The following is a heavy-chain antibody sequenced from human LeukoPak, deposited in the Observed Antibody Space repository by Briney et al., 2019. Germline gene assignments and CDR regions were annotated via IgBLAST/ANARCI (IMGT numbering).Heavy chain of an antibody. V-gene: IGHV3-33*01. CDR2: IWYDGSNK. CDR1: GFTFSSYG. CDR3: AREYGQWLVGGDYYYYGMDV. Sequence: GGSLRLSCAASGFTFSSYGMHWVRQAPGKGLEWVAVIWYDGSNKYYADSVKGRFTISRDNSKNTLYLQMNSLRAEGTAVYYCAREYGQWLVGGDYYYYGMDVWGQGTTVTVSS. J-gene: IGHJ6*02. D-gene: IGHD6-19*01.